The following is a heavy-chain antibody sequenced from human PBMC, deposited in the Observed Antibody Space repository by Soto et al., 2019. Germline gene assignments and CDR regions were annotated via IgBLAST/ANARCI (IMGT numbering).Heavy chain of an antibody. J-gene: IGHJ6*02. V-gene: IGHV1-69*01. Sequence: QVQVVQSGVEVRRPGSSVKVSCKASGDTFKNCVISWVRQAPGQGLEWMGGIIPLFGTTDFAQRFQGRLTITTDESTTTAYMELSRLRSEDTATYYCAAELGFGKLSVVWGQGTTVSVPS. CDR3: AAELGFGKLSVV. CDR1: GDTFKNCV. D-gene: IGHD3-10*01. CDR2: IIPLFGTT.